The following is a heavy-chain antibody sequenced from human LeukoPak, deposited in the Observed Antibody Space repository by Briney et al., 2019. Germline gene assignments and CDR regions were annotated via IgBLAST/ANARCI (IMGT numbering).Heavy chain of an antibody. V-gene: IGHV1-46*01. CDR2: INPSGGST. J-gene: IGHJ4*02. CDR3: ARSRGYSSGWFPSRSFDY. D-gene: IGHD6-19*01. Sequence: ASVKVSCKASGYTFTSYYMHWVRQAPGQGLEWMGVINPSGGSTSYAQKFQGRVTMTRDTSTSTVYMELSSLRSEDTAVYYCARSRGYSSGWFPSRSFDYWGQGTLVTVSS. CDR1: GYTFTSYY.